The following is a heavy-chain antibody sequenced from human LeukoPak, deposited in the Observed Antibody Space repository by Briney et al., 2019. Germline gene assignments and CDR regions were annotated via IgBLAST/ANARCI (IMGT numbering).Heavy chain of an antibody. CDR2: INPNSGGT. Sequence: ASVKVSCKASGYTFTVYYMHWVRQAPGQGLEWMGWINPNSGGTNYAQKFQGRVTMTRDTSISTAYMELSRLRSDDSALYYCARGLSYYDSSDYWGQGTLVTVSS. J-gene: IGHJ4*02. CDR1: GYTFTVYY. V-gene: IGHV1-2*02. D-gene: IGHD3-22*01. CDR3: ARGLSYYDSSDY.